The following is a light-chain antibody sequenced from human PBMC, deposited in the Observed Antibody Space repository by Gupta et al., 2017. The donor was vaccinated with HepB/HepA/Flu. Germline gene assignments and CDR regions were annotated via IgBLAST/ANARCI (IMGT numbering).Light chain of an antibody. Sequence: DIHLTQSPSFLSASVGDRVTISCRASQGIYSYLAWYQQKPGKAPKLLIYAASTLQSGVPSRFSGRGSGTEFTLTINSRQPEDFATYYGQQLNSYNLFGGGTKLEIK. CDR2: AAS. CDR3: QQLNSYNL. J-gene: IGKJ4*01. CDR1: QGIYSY. V-gene: IGKV1-9*01.